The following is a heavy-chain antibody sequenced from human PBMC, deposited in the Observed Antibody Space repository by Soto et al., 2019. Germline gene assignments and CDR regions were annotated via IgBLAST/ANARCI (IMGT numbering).Heavy chain of an antibody. D-gene: IGHD6-6*01. Sequence: ASVKVSCKASGYTFTGYYMHWVRQAPGQGLEWMGWINPNSGGTNYAQKFQGWVTMTRDTSISTAYMELSRLRSDDTAVYYRAREYSSSFGEFDPWGQGTLVTVSS. CDR3: AREYSSSFGEFDP. CDR2: INPNSGGT. J-gene: IGHJ5*02. CDR1: GYTFTGYY. V-gene: IGHV1-2*04.